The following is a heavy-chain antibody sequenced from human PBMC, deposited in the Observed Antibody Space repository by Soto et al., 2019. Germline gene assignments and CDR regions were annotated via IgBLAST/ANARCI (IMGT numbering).Heavy chain of an antibody. D-gene: IGHD3-10*01. V-gene: IGHV3-21*01. Sequence: PGGSLRLSCAASGFTFSSYSMNWVRQAPGKGLEWVSSISSSSSYIYYADSVKGRFTISRDNAKNSLYLQMNSLRAEDTAVYYCARDELSQENVITMVRGGYYYGMDVWGQGTTVTVSS. CDR1: GFTFSSYS. J-gene: IGHJ6*02. CDR2: ISSSSSYI. CDR3: ARDELSQENVITMVRGGYYYGMDV.